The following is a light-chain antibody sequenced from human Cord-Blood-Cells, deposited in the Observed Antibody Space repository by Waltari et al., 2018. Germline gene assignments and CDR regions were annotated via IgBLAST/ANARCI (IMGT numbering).Light chain of an antibody. J-gene: IGLJ1*01. Sequence: QSALTQPASVSGSPGQSITISCTGTSSDVGGHNYVSWYQQHPGKAPKLMIYDVSNRPSGVSNRFSGSKSGNTASLTISGLQAEDEADYYCSSYTSSSTLAYVFGTGTKVTVL. CDR2: DVS. V-gene: IGLV2-14*01. CDR1: SSDVGGHNY. CDR3: SSYTSSSTLAYV.